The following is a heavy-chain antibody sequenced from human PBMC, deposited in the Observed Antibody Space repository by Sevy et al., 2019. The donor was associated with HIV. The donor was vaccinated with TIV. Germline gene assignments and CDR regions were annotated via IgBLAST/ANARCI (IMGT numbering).Heavy chain of an antibody. D-gene: IGHD3-22*01. CDR2: ISGSGGST. CDR3: AKESPGYNYDSSGSLDY. Sequence: GGSLRLSCAASGFTFSSYAMSWVRQAPGKGLEWVSAISGSGGSTYYADSVKGSFTISRDNSKNTLYLKMNSLRAEDTAVYYCAKESPGYNYDSSGSLDYWGQGTLVTVSS. CDR1: GFTFSSYA. V-gene: IGHV3-23*01. J-gene: IGHJ4*02.